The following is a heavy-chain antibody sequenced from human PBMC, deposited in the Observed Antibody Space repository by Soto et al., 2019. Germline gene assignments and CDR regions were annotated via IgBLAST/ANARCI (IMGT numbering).Heavy chain of an antibody. V-gene: IGHV1-46*03. Sequence: GASVKVSCKASGYTFTSYYMHWVRQAPGQGLEWMGIINPSGGSTSYAQKFQGRVTMTRDTSTSTVYMELSSLRSEDTAVYYCARERYCSSTSCHKAYYYYYYMDVWGKGTTVTVSS. CDR3: ARERYCSSTSCHKAYYYYYYMDV. D-gene: IGHD2-2*01. CDR1: GYTFTSYY. CDR2: INPSGGST. J-gene: IGHJ6*03.